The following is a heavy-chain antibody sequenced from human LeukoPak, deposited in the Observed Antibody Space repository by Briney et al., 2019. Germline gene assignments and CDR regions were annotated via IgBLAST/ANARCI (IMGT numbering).Heavy chain of an antibody. CDR1: GFTFSSYS. D-gene: IGHD3-22*01. CDR3: ARLNYYDSSGYWYKSKIDAFDI. V-gene: IGHV3-21*01. CDR2: ISSSSSYI. J-gene: IGHJ3*02. Sequence: GGSLRLSCAASGFTFSSYSMNWVRQAPGKGLEWVSSISSSSSYIYYADSVKGRFTIPRDNAKNSLYLQMNSLRAEDTAVYYCARLNYYDSSGYWYKSKIDAFDIWGQGTMVTVSS.